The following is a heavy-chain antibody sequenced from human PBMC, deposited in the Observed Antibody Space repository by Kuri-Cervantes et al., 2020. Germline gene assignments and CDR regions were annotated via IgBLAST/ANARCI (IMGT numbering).Heavy chain of an antibody. Sequence: GSLRLSCAASGFTFSSYSMNWVRQAPGKGLEWVSAISGSGGSTYYADSVKGRFTISRDNSKNTLYLQMNSLRAEDTAVYYCAKDLNRIWFGEFPYYYGMDVWGQGTTVTVSS. D-gene: IGHD3-10*01. V-gene: IGHV3-23*01. CDR2: ISGSGGST. CDR1: GFTFSSYS. J-gene: IGHJ6*02. CDR3: AKDLNRIWFGEFPYYYGMDV.